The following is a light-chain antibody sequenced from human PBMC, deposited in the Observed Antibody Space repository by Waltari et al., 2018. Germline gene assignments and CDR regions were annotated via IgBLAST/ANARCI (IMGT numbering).Light chain of an antibody. CDR2: YNY. V-gene: IGLV1-51*01. CDR3: ATWDNSLTAVV. Sequence: QSVLPQPPSVSAAPGQKVTISCYGSRPIIGNYLVTWYHQFPGATPKLLIYYNYKRPSGIPDRFSASKSGTSATLDITGLQIGDEADYYCATWDNSLTAVVFGGGTKLTVL. J-gene: IGLJ2*01. CDR1: RPIIGNYL.